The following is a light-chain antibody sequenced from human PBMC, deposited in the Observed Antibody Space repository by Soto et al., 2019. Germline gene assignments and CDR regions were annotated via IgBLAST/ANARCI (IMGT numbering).Light chain of an antibody. CDR3: GSQTTSSTSV. CDR2: EVR. Sequence: QSALTQPPSVSGSPGQSITISCTGTNSDVGGYNFVSWYQQQPGKAPKLIIYEVRNRPSGVSDRFPGSKYGNTASLTISGLQAEDEADYYCGSQTTSSTSVFGTGTKVTVL. J-gene: IGLJ1*01. V-gene: IGLV2-14*01. CDR1: NSDVGGYNF.